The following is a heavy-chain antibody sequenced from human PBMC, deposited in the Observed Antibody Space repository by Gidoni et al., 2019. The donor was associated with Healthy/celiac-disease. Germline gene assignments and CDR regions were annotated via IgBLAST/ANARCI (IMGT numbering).Heavy chain of an antibody. CDR2: ISYDGSNK. J-gene: IGHJ4*02. CDR1: GFTFSSSP. Sequence: QVQLVGSGGGVVQPGRSMRLSCADSGFTFSSSPMHWVRQAPGKGLEWVAVISYDGSNKYYADSVKGRFTISRDNSKNTLYLQMNSLRAEDTAVYYCARQSYYDSSGYSADFDYWGQGTLVTVSS. D-gene: IGHD3-22*01. V-gene: IGHV3-30-3*01. CDR3: ARQSYYDSSGYSADFDY.